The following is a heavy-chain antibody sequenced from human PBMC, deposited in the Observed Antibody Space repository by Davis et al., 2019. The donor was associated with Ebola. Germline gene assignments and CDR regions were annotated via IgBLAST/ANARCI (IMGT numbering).Heavy chain of an antibody. CDR1: GFTFSSYA. D-gene: IGHD3-10*01. Sequence: GESLKISCAASGFTFSSYAMSWVRQAPGKGLEWVSAISGSGGSTYYADSVKGRFTISRDKSKNTLYLQMNSLRAEDTAVYYCARSLRYGSGRWSHYYYGMDVWGQGTTVTVSS. V-gene: IGHV3-23*01. CDR2: ISGSGGST. CDR3: ARSLRYGSGRWSHYYYGMDV. J-gene: IGHJ6*02.